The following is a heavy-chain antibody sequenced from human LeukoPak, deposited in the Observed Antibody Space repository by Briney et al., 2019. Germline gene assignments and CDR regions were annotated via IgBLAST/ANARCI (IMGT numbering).Heavy chain of an antibody. CDR2: ISSSSSTI. D-gene: IGHD2-2*01. J-gene: IGHJ6*02. V-gene: IGHV3-48*01. CDR1: GFTFSSYS. Sequence: GGSLRLSCAASGFTFSSYSMNWVRQAPGKGLEWVSYISSSSSTIYYADSVKGRFTISRDNAKNSLYLQMNSLRAEDTAVYYCARGILIRGYCSSTSCIGGMDVWGQGTTVTVSS. CDR3: ARGILIRGYCSSTSCIGGMDV.